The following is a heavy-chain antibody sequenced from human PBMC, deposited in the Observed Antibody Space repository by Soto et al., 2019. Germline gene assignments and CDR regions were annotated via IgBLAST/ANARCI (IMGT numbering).Heavy chain of an antibody. D-gene: IGHD3-10*01. V-gene: IGHV1-8*01. Sequence: GASVKVSCKASGYTFTIYDINCVLQSTGQGLEWMGWMNPNSGNTGYAQKFQGRVTMTRNTSISTAYMELSSLRSEDTAVYYCARGRNYYGSGSFFWGQGTTVTVS. CDR2: MNPNSGNT. CDR3: ARGRNYYGSGSFF. J-gene: IGHJ6*02. CDR1: GYTFTIYD.